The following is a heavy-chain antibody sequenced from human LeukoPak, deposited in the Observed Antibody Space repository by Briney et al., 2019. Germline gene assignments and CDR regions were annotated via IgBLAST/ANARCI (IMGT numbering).Heavy chain of an antibody. Sequence: SETLSLTCTVSGGAFSSSDYYWAWIRQSPGKGLEWIGSIYYSVSTCYNPSLKSRVTISVDTSKDQFSLKLSSVTAADAAIYYCAKISRTIVTIDSWGQGTLVTVSS. V-gene: IGHV4-39*01. CDR2: IYYSVST. CDR1: GGAFSSSDYY. J-gene: IGHJ4*02. D-gene: IGHD4-17*01. CDR3: AKISRTIVTIDS.